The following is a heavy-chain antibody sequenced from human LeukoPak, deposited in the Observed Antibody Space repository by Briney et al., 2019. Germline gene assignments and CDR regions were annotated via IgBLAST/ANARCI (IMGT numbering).Heavy chain of an antibody. J-gene: IGHJ4*02. CDR2: ISAYNGNT. Sequence: ASVTVSCTASVYTFTIYGISWVRQAPGQGGGWMGWISAYNGNTNYAQKLQGRVTMTTDTSTSTAYMELRSLRSDDTAVYYCAREHYGSLDYWGQGTLVTVSS. D-gene: IGHD3-10*01. CDR3: AREHYGSLDY. V-gene: IGHV1-18*01. CDR1: VYTFTIYG.